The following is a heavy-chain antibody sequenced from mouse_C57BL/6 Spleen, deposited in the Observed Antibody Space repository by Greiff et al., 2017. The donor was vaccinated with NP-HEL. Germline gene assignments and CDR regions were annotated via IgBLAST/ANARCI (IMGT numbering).Heavy chain of an antibody. D-gene: IGHD2-1*01. CDR1: GYTFTSYW. Sequence: QVQLQQPGAELVMPGASVKLSCKASGYTFTSYWMHWVKQRPGQGLEWIGEIDPSDSYTNYNQKFKGKSTLTVDKSSSTAYMQLSSLTSEDSAVYYCARSAYGNCVDYWGQGTTLTVSS. CDR3: ARSAYGNCVDY. J-gene: IGHJ2*01. CDR2: IDPSDSYT. V-gene: IGHV1-69*01.